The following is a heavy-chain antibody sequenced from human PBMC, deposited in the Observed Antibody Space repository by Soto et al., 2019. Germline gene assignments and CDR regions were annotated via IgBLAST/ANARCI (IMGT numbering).Heavy chain of an antibody. CDR3: ARGMTTVTTLDY. Sequence: SGTLSLTCTVSGGPISSYYWSWIRQPPGKGLEWIGYIYYSGSTNYNPSLKSRVTISVDTSKNQFSLKLSSVTAADTAVYYCARGMTTVTTLDYWGQGTLVTVSS. CDR1: GGPISSYY. CDR2: IYYSGST. V-gene: IGHV4-59*01. J-gene: IGHJ4*02. D-gene: IGHD4-4*01.